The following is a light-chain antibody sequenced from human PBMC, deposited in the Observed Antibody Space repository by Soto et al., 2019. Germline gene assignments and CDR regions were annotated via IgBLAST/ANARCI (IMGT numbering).Light chain of an antibody. J-gene: IGKJ1*01. V-gene: IGKV3-15*01. CDR2: GAS. CDR1: QSVSSN. CDR3: QQYNKWPVS. Sequence: EIVMTQSPATLSVSPGERATLSCRASQSVSSNLAWYQQKPGQAPRLLIFGASTRATGIPARFSGSESGTEFTLTISSLQSEDFAVYYCQQYNKWPVSFGPGTKVEIK.